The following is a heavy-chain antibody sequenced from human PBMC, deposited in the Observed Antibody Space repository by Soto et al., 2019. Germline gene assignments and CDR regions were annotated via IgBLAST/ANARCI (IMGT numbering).Heavy chain of an antibody. J-gene: IGHJ3*02. CDR3: AKGMTIFGVVIPMRDAFDI. Sequence: GGSLRLSCAASGFTFSSYAMSWVRQAPGKGLEWVSAISGSGGSTYYADSVKGRFTISRDNSKNTLYLQMNSLRAEDTAVYYCAKGMTIFGVVIPMRDAFDIWGQGTMVTVSS. CDR2: ISGSGGST. CDR1: GFTFSSYA. V-gene: IGHV3-23*01. D-gene: IGHD3-3*01.